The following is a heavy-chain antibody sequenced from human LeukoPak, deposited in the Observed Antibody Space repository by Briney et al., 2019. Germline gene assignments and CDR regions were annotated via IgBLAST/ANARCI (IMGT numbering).Heavy chain of an antibody. V-gene: IGHV3-23*01. CDR2: ISGSGGST. CDR1: GSTFSSYA. Sequence: PGGSLRPACAASGSTFSSYAMSWVRQAPGKGLEWVSSISGSGGSTYYADSVKGRFTISRDNSKNTLYLQMNSLRAEDTAVYYCAKDFTVTKVSQYFQHWGQGTLVTVSS. J-gene: IGHJ1*01. D-gene: IGHD4-17*01. CDR3: AKDFTVTKVSQYFQH.